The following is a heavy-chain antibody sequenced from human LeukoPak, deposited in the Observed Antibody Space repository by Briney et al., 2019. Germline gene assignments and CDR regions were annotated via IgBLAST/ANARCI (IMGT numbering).Heavy chain of an antibody. CDR2: INHSGST. Sequence: PSETLSLTCAVYGGSFSGYYWSWIRQPPGKGLEWIGGINHSGSTNYNPSLKSRVTISVDTSKNQFSLKLSSVTAADTAVYYCARHTVGSGSYQPPFYYYHYYMDVWGKGTTVTISS. CDR1: GGSFSGYY. CDR3: ARHTVGSGSYQPPFYYYHYYMDV. J-gene: IGHJ6*03. D-gene: IGHD3-10*01. V-gene: IGHV4-34*01.